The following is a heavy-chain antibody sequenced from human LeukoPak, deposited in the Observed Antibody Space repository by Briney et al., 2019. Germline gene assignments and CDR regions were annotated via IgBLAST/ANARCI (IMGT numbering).Heavy chain of an antibody. J-gene: IGHJ4*02. Sequence: SETLSLTCAVYGGSFSGYYWSWIRQPPGKGLEWIGEINHSGSTNYNPSLKSRVTISVDTSRNQFSLKLSSVTAADTAVYYCARSPGGSGWYESFDYWGQRTLVTVSS. CDR2: INHSGST. D-gene: IGHD6-19*01. CDR1: GGSFSGYY. CDR3: ARSPGGSGWYESFDY. V-gene: IGHV4-34*01.